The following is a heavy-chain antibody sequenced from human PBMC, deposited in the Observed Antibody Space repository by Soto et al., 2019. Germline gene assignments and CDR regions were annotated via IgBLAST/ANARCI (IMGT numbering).Heavy chain of an antibody. J-gene: IGHJ6*02. V-gene: IGHV4-30-4*01. Sequence: PSETLSLTCTVSGGSISSGDYYWSWIRQPPGKGLEWIGYIYYSGSTYYNPSLKSRVTISVDTSKNQFYLKLSSVTAADTAVYYCASMVRGVIYGMDVWGQGTTVTVSS. CDR2: IYYSGST. CDR3: ASMVRGVIYGMDV. D-gene: IGHD3-10*01. CDR1: GGSISSGDYY.